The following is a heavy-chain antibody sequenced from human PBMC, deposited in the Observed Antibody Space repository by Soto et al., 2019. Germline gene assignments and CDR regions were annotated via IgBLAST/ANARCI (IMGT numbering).Heavy chain of an antibody. Sequence: SETLSLTCTVSGVSISSGGYYWSWIRQHPGKGLEWIGYIYYSGSTYYNPSLKSRVTISVDTSKNQFSLKLSSVTAADTAVYYCARARYCSSTSCFHDYWGQGTLVTVSS. CDR3: ARARYCSSTSCFHDY. CDR2: IYYSGST. D-gene: IGHD2-2*01. J-gene: IGHJ4*02. V-gene: IGHV4-31*03. CDR1: GVSISSGGYY.